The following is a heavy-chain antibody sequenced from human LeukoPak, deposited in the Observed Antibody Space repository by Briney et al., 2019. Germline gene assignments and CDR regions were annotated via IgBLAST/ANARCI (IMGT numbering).Heavy chain of an antibody. D-gene: IGHD6-19*01. CDR2: INTNTGNP. CDR3: AXXXGXDSSGWYWRDYYYMDV. V-gene: IGHV7-4-1*02. CDR1: GYTFTSYG. Sequence: GASVKVSCKASGYTFTSYGISWVRQAPGQGLEWMGWINTNTGNPTYAQGFTGRFVFSLDTSVSTAYLQISSLKAEDTAVYYCAXXXGXDSSGWYWRDYYYMDVWGKGTTVTVSS. J-gene: IGHJ6*03.